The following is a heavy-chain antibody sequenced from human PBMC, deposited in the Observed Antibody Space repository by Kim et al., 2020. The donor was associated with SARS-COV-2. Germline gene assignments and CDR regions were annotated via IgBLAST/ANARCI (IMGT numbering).Heavy chain of an antibody. CDR3: ARHQESDYYDMGYFDY. CDR1: GGSISSSSYY. CDR2: IYYSGST. J-gene: IGHJ4*02. Sequence: SETLSLTCTVSGGSISSSSYYWGWIRQPPGKGLEWIGSIYYSGSTYYNPSLKSRVTISVDTSKNQFSLKLSSVTAADTAVYYCARHQESDYYDMGYFDYWGQGTLVTVSS. D-gene: IGHD3-22*01. V-gene: IGHV4-39*01.